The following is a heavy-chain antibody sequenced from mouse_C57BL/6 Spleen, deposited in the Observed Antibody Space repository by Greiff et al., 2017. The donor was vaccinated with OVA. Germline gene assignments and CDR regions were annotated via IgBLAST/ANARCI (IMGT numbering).Heavy chain of an antibody. CDR2: LNPGSGGT. CDR3: ARGDGVPFDY. Sequence: QVQLQQSGAELVRPGTSVKVSCKASGYAFTNYLIEWVKQRPGQGLEWIGVLNPGSGGTNYNEKFKGKATLTADKSSSTAYMQLSSLTSEDSAVYFCARGDGVPFDYWGQGTSLTVSS. V-gene: IGHV1-54*01. D-gene: IGHD3-3*01. CDR1: GYAFTNYL. J-gene: IGHJ2*02.